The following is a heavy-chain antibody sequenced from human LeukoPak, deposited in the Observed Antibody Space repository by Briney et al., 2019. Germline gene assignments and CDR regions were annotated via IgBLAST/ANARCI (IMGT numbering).Heavy chain of an antibody. J-gene: IGHJ4*02. D-gene: IGHD3-10*01. Sequence: GGSLRLSCAASGFTFSSYAMHWVRQAPGKGLEWVAVISYDGSNKYYADSVKGRFTISRDNSKNTLYLQMNSLRAEDTAVYYCARDSSLWFVGGDVDYWGQGTLVTVSS. CDR1: GFTFSSYA. CDR3: ARDSSLWFVGGDVDY. CDR2: ISYDGSNK. V-gene: IGHV3-30*04.